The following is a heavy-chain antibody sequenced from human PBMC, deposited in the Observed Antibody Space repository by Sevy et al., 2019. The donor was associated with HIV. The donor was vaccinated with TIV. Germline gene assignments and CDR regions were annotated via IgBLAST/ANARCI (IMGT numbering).Heavy chain of an antibody. CDR3: IIMRWHGGFDI. Sequence: GGFLRLSCAASGFTFSNTWMSWVRQAPGKGLELVGRIKSKNDGGTTDYAAPEIGRFTISRADSKSTLSLRMNSLKIDDTAVYYCIIMRWHGGFDIWGQGTMVTVSS. D-gene: IGHD4-17*01. CDR2: IKSKNDGGTT. V-gene: IGHV3-15*01. CDR1: GFTFSNTW. J-gene: IGHJ3*02.